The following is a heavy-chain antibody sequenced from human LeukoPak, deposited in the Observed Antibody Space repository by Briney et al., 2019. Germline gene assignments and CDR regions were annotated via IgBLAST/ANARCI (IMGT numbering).Heavy chain of an antibody. CDR2: FDPEDGET. J-gene: IGHJ2*01. CDR3: ATDRAPGDWYFDL. D-gene: IGHD3-10*01. V-gene: IGHV1-24*01. Sequence: ASVKVSCEASGYTFTELSMHWVRQAPGKGLEWMGGFDPEDGETIYAQKFQGRVTMTEDTSTDTAYMELSSLRSEDTAVYYCATDRAPGDWYFDLWGRGTLVTVSS. CDR1: GYTFTELS.